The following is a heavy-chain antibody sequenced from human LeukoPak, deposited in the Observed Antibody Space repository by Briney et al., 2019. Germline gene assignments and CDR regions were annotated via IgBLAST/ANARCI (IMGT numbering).Heavy chain of an antibody. J-gene: IGHJ6*02. Sequence: GGSLRLSCAASGFTFSSYAMSWVRQAPGKGLEWVPAISGSGGSTYYADSVKGRFTISRDNSKNTLYLQMNSLRAEDTAVYYCAKGLPNYYDSSGYYGIIYYYYYGMDVWGQGTTVTVSS. CDR1: GFTFSSYA. V-gene: IGHV3-23*01. D-gene: IGHD3-22*01. CDR2: ISGSGGST. CDR3: AKGLPNYYDSSGYYGIIYYYYYGMDV.